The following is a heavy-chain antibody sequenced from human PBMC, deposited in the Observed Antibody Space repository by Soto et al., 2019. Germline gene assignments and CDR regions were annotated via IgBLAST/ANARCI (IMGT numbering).Heavy chain of an antibody. CDR3: AKARSTSLYGVDV. J-gene: IGHJ6*02. D-gene: IGHD2-2*01. Sequence: EVQLLESGGGLVQPGGSLRLSCAASGFTFSSYAMSWVRQAPGKGLEWVSGISGSGGTTYYVDSVKGRSTISRDNSKNTRYLQMNSLRAEDTAIYYCAKARSTSLYGVDVWGQGTTVTVSS. CDR1: GFTFSSYA. V-gene: IGHV3-23*01. CDR2: ISGSGGTT.